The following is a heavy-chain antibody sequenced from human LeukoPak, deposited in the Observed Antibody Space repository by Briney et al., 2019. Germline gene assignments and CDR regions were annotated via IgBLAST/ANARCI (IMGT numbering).Heavy chain of an antibody. CDR1: GGSISSYY. CDR3: ASLYDYGDYPYFHY. J-gene: IGHJ4*02. CDR2: IYYSGRT. Sequence: SETLSLTCTVSGGSISSYYWSWIRQPPGKGLECIGYIYYSGRTNYNTSLKSRVTIPFDTSKKQFALKLRSVTAADTAVYYCASLYDYGDYPYFHYWGQGTLLTVSS. D-gene: IGHD4-17*01. V-gene: IGHV4-59*08.